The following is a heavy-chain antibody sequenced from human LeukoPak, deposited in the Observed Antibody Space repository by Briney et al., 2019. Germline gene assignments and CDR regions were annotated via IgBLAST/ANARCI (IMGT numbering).Heavy chain of an antibody. Sequence: SETLSLTCTVSGGSISSRSYYWGWIRQPPGKGLEWIGSIYNSESTYYNPSLKSRVTISVDKSKNQFSLKLSSVTAADTAVYYCARASFINLYSGSYASWGQGTLVTVSS. CDR2: IYNSEST. CDR3: ARASFINLYSGSYAS. CDR1: GGSISSRSYY. J-gene: IGHJ4*02. V-gene: IGHV4-39*07. D-gene: IGHD1-26*01.